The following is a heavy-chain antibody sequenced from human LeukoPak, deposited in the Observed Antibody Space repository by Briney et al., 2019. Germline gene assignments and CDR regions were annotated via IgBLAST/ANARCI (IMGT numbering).Heavy chain of an antibody. CDR1: GLTFSNFA. Sequence: GGSLRLSCAASGLTFSNFAMSWVRQAPGKGLEWVSSISGSGDRTYYADSVKVRFTISRDNSKNTLYLQMNSLRAEDTAVYYCVGSGWYGYFDYWGQGTLVTVSS. V-gene: IGHV3-23*01. D-gene: IGHD6-19*01. CDR2: ISGSGDRT. J-gene: IGHJ4*02. CDR3: VGSGWYGYFDY.